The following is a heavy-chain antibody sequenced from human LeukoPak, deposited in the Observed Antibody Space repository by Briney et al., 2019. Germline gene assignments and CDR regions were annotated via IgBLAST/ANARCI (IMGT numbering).Heavy chain of an antibody. CDR2: ISAYNGNT. Sequence: GASVKVSCKASGYTFTSYGISWVRQAPGQGLEWMGWISAYNGNTNYPQKLQGRVTITADKSTSTAYMELSSLRSEDTAVYYCARDQVVVRGVGNYWGQGTLVTVSS. D-gene: IGHD3-10*01. CDR3: ARDQVVVRGVGNY. V-gene: IGHV1-18*01. CDR1: GYTFTSYG. J-gene: IGHJ4*02.